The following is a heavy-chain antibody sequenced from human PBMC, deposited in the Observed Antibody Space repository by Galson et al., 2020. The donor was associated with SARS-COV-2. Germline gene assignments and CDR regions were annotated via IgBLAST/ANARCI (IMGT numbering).Heavy chain of an antibody. CDR3: ARDWFGAGDY. CDR1: GFTFNDHF. J-gene: IGHJ4*02. V-gene: IGHV3-72*01. D-gene: IGHD3-10*01. Sequence: GGSLRLSCIASGFTFNDHFMDWVRQAPGKGLEWVARIRNKDNSYSTEYAASVKGRFTISRDDSKNSVHRQASGLKTEDTAVYYCARDWFGAGDYWGQGTLVTVSS. CDR2: IRNKDNSYST.